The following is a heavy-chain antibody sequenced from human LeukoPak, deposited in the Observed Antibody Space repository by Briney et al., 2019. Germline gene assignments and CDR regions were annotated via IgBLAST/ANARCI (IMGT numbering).Heavy chain of an antibody. CDR2: IIPIFGTA. CDR1: GGTFSSYA. V-gene: IGHV1-69*13. Sequence: SEKVSCKASGGTFSSYAISWVRQAPGQGLEWMGGIIPIFGTANYAQKFQGRVTITADESTSTAYMELSSLRSEDTAVYYCARTKPGGYCSGGSCYSRGVAFDIWGQGTMVTVSS. J-gene: IGHJ3*02. CDR3: ARTKPGGYCSGGSCYSRGVAFDI. D-gene: IGHD2-15*01.